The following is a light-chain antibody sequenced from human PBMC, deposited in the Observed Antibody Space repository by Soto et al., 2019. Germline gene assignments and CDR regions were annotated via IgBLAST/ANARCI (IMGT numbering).Light chain of an antibody. V-gene: IGKV1-5*03. CDR3: QQYKSYPWT. J-gene: IGKJ1*01. Sequence: DNHMTQSPCTLSASVGDRVTITCRASQSISSWLAWYQQKPGKAPNLLIYKASSLRSGVPSRFSGSGSGTEFTLTISSLQPDDSATYYCQQYKSYPWTFGQGTKVDIK. CDR1: QSISSW. CDR2: KAS.